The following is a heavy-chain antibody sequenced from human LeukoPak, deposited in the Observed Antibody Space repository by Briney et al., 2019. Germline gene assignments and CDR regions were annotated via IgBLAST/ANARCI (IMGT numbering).Heavy chain of an antibody. D-gene: IGHD3-22*01. J-gene: IGHJ5*02. V-gene: IGHV4-61*01. CDR1: GGSVSSGSYY. CDR2: IYYSGST. CDR3: ARLLYYYDSSGYYQRDNWFDP. Sequence: SETLSLTCTVSGGSVSSGSYYWSWIRQPPGKGLEWIGYIYYSGSTNYNPSLKSRVTISVDTSKNQFSLKLSSVTAADTAVYYCARLLYYYDSSGYYQRDNWFDPWGQGTLVTVSS.